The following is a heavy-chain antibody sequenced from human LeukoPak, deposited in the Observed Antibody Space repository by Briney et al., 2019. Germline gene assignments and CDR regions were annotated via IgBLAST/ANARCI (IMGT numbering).Heavy chain of an antibody. D-gene: IGHD3-22*01. CDR3: ASSSSGPSPFDP. CDR1: GYTFTSYY. J-gene: IGHJ5*02. V-gene: IGHV1-46*01. Sequence: ASVKVSCKASGYTFTSYYMHWVRQAPGQGLEWMGIINPSGGSTSYAQRFQGRVTMTRDTSTSTVYMELSSLRSEDTAVYYCASSSSGPSPFDPWGQGTLVTVSS. CDR2: INPSGGST.